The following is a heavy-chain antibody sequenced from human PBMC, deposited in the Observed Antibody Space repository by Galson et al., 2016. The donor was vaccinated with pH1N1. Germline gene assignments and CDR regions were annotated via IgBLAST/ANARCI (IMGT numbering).Heavy chain of an antibody. J-gene: IGHJ4*02. CDR2: IKEDGSET. V-gene: IGHV3-7*01. CDR3: ARAIGSRSAY. Sequence: SLRPSCAASGLTFGNYWMHWVRQVPGKGLKWVANIKEDGSETYYVDSVRGRFTISRDNAKNSLHLQMNSLRDEDTALYYCARAIGSRSAYWGQGTLVTVSS. CDR1: GLTFGNYW. D-gene: IGHD3-16*02.